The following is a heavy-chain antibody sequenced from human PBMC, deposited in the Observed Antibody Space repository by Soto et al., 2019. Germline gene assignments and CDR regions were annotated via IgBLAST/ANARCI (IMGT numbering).Heavy chain of an antibody. CDR2: ITGSGGGT. J-gene: IGHJ4*02. Sequence: EVQLLESGGGLVQPGGSLRLSCAASGFTFTTYAMSWVRQAPGKGLEWVSSITGSGGGTYYADSVKGRFTISRDNSKNRLYLQMNSLRAEDTALYYCAKGCLTVAGTSCSWGQGAQVTVSS. V-gene: IGHV3-23*01. CDR1: GFTFTTYA. CDR3: AKGCLTVAGTSCS. D-gene: IGHD6-19*01.